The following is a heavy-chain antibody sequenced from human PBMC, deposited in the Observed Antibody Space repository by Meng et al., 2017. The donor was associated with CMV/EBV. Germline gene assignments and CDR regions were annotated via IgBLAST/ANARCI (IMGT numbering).Heavy chain of an antibody. CDR2: IYCSGST. CDR1: GGSISSGGYY. J-gene: IGHJ6*02. V-gene: IGHV4-31*03. Sequence: LRLSCTVSGGSISSGGYYWSWIRQHPGKGLEWIGYIYCSGSTYYNPSLKSRVTISVDTSKNQFSLKLSSVTAADTAVYYCARDNPRTGDLDVWGQGTTVTVSS. CDR3: ARDNPRTGDLDV. D-gene: IGHD3-10*01.